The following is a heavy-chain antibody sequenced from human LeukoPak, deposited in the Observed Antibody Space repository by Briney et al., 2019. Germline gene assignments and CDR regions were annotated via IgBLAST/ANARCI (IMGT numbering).Heavy chain of an antibody. CDR3: ARGTVVVPPDY. CDR2: IYTSGST. Sequence: PSQTLSLTCTVSGGSISSGSYYWSWIRQPAGKGLEWIGRIYTSGSTNYNPSLKSRVTISVDTSKNQFSLKLSSVTAADTAVYYCARGTVVVPPDYWGQGTLVTVSS. D-gene: IGHD2-2*01. V-gene: IGHV4-61*02. CDR1: GGSISSGSYY. J-gene: IGHJ4*02.